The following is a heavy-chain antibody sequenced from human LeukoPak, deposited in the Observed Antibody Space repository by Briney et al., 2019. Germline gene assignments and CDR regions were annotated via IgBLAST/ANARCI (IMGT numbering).Heavy chain of an antibody. V-gene: IGHV1-2*02. D-gene: IGHD6-13*01. J-gene: IGHJ4*02. Sequence: ASVKVSCKASGGTFSNNAINWVRQAPGQGLEWMGWINPNSGGTNYAQKFQGRVTMTRDTSITTAYLEVSSLGSDDTAVYYCARGEYSSSWDHYYFDYWGQGTLVTVSS. CDR2: INPNSGGT. CDR1: GGTFSNNA. CDR3: ARGEYSSSWDHYYFDY.